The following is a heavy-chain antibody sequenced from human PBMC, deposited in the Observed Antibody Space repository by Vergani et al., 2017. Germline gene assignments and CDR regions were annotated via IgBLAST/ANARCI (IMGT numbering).Heavy chain of an antibody. CDR3: ATPQTVTTGDMGV. CDR1: GYTFTDHY. J-gene: IGHJ6*02. Sequence: EVQLVQSGAEVKKPGATMKIPCKVSGYTFTDHYMHWVKQAPGKGLEWMGLVDPEDGETIYAEKFKGRVTIAADTSTDTTHLELSSLRSEDTAVYYCATPQTVTTGDMGVWGQGTTVIVSS. V-gene: IGHV1-69-2*01. D-gene: IGHD4-17*01. CDR2: VDPEDGET.